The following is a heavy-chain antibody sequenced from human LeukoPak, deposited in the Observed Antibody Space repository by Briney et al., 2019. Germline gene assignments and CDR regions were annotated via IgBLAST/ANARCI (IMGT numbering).Heavy chain of an antibody. V-gene: IGHV4-30-4*08. Sequence: SETLSLTCTVSGGSISSGDYYWSRIRQPPGKGLEWIGYIYYSGSTYYNPSLKSRVTISVDTSKNQFSLKLSSVTAADTAVYYCARDEWSGYDLDYWGQGTLVTVSS. CDR2: IYYSGST. CDR1: GGSISSGDYY. CDR3: ARDEWSGYDLDY. J-gene: IGHJ4*02. D-gene: IGHD5-12*01.